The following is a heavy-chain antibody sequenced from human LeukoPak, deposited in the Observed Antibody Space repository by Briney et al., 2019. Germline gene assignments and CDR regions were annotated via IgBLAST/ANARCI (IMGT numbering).Heavy chain of an antibody. V-gene: IGHV4-59*01. CDR3: ARGRFAIPLAGTGLGI. D-gene: IGHD6-19*01. CDR2: IYYSGST. Sequence: SETLSLTCTVSGGSISNSCWSWVRQPPGRGLEWIGYIYYSGSTNYNPSLKGRVTISVDTSKNQFSLKLTSVTAADTAVYYCARGRFAIPLAGTGLGIWGQGTMVTVSS. CDR1: GGSISNSC. J-gene: IGHJ3*02.